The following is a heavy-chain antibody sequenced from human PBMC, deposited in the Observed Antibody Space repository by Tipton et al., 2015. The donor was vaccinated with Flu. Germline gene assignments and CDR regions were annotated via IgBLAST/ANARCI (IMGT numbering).Heavy chain of an antibody. CDR3: VKVGVSILGESYYFDY. CDR2: ISSNGGST. CDR1: GFTFSSYA. Sequence: SLRLSCSASGFTFSSYAMHWVRQAPGKGLEYVSAISSNGGSTYYADSVKGRFTISRDNSKNTLYLQMSSLRAEDTAVYYCVKVGVSILGESYYFDYWGQGTLVTVSS. V-gene: IGHV3-64D*06. D-gene: IGHD3-16*01. J-gene: IGHJ4*02.